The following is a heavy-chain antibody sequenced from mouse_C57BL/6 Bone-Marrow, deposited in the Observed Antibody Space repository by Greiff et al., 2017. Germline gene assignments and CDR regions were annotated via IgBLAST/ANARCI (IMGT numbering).Heavy chain of an antibody. CDR1: GYTFTSYG. CDR2: IYPRSGNT. CDR3: ATTVVASRYYFDY. D-gene: IGHD1-1*01. J-gene: IGHJ2*01. Sequence: VQLQQSGAELARPGASVKLSCKASGYTFTSYGISWVKQRTGQGLEWIGEIYPRSGNTYYNEKFKGKATLTADKSSSTAYMELRSLTSEDSAVYFCATTVVASRYYFDYWGQGTTLTVSS. V-gene: IGHV1-81*01.